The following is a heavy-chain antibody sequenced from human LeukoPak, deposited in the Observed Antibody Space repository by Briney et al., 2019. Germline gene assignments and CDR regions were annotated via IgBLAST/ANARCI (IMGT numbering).Heavy chain of an antibody. J-gene: IGHJ4*02. V-gene: IGHV4-59*08. CDR1: GGSISSYY. Sequence: SETLSLTCTVSGGSISSYYWSWIRQPPGKGLEWIGYIYYSGSTNYNPSLKSRVTISVDTSKNQFSLKLSSVTAADTAVYYCARRRPDPSTMMEAAFDYWGQGTLVTVSS. D-gene: IGHD3-22*01. CDR2: IYYSGST. CDR3: ARRRPDPSTMMEAAFDY.